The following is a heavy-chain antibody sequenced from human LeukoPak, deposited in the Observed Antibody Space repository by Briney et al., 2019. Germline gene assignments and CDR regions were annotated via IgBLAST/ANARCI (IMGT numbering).Heavy chain of an antibody. Sequence: EASVKVSCKASGYTFTGYYMHWVRQAPGQGLEWMGWINPNSGGTNYAQKFQGRVTMTRDTSISTAYMELSSLRSEDTAVYYCAVILEWYTYYFDYWGQGTLVTVSS. J-gene: IGHJ4*02. CDR3: AVILEWYTYYFDY. D-gene: IGHD3-3*01. CDR1: GYTFTGYY. CDR2: INPNSGGT. V-gene: IGHV1-2*02.